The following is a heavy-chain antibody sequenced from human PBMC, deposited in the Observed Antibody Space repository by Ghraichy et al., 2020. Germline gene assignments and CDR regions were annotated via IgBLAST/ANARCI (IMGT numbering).Heavy chain of an antibody. V-gene: IGHV4-59*08. CDR2: IYYSGST. D-gene: IGHD4-17*01. J-gene: IGHJ4*02. CDR3: ASSGPDYGDYPPLFDY. Sequence: SETLSLTCTVSGGSISSYYWSWIRQPPGKGLEWIGYIYYSGSTNYNPSLKSRVTISVDTSKNQFSLKLSSVTAADTAVYYCASSGPDYGDYPPLFDYWGQGTLVTVSS. CDR1: GGSISSYY.